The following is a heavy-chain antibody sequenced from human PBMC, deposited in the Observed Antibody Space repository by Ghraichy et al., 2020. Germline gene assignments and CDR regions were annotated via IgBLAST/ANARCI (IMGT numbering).Heavy chain of an antibody. V-gene: IGHV4-39*01. D-gene: IGHD3-3*01. J-gene: IGHJ6*02. Sequence: SETLSLTCTVSGGSISQTNYYWGWIRQSPGKGLEWIGSISYRRGPYYNPSLQSRVTMSVDTSKNQFSLRLSSVTAADTAVYYCAKSKDPTRYDFWSGYSTYSLDVWGQGATVTVPS. CDR1: GGSISQTNYY. CDR3: AKSKDPTRYDFWSGYSTYSLDV. CDR2: ISYRRGP.